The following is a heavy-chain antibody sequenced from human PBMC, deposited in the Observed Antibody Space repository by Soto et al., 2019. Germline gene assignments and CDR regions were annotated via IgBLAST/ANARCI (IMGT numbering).Heavy chain of an antibody. CDR2: ISGSGGST. Sequence: EVQLLESGGGLVQPGVSLRLSCATSGFTCSSYAMSWVRQAPGKGLELVSAISGSGGSTYYADSVKGRFTISRDNSTNTLYLQMNSLRAEDTAVYYCARELIAAAGSPRFDPWGQGTLVTVSS. J-gene: IGHJ5*02. CDR1: GFTCSSYA. V-gene: IGHV3-23*01. CDR3: ARELIAAAGSPRFDP. D-gene: IGHD6-13*01.